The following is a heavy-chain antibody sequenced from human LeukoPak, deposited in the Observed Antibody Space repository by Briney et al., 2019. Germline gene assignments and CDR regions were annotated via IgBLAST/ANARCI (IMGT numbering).Heavy chain of an antibody. J-gene: IGHJ4*02. V-gene: IGHV4-59*12. D-gene: IGHD3-10*01. CDR3: ARLGVPGRVGSN. CDR2: IYYTGGT. Sequence: SETLSLTCTVSGGSITNYYWAWIRQPPGKGLEWIGNIYYTGGTKYNPSLRSRVTISVDTSKNQFSLKLSSVTAADTAVYYCARLGVPGRVGSNWGQGTLVTVSS. CDR1: GGSITNYY.